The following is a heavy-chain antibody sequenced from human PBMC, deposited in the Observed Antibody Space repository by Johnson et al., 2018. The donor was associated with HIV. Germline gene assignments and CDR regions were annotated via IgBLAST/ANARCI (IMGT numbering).Heavy chain of an antibody. CDR3: SRVLNGRPKWALDI. CDR2: INWNGGST. J-gene: IGHJ3*02. Sequence: EVHLVESGGGVVRPGGSLRLSCAASGFTFDDYGMSWVRQAPGKGLEWVSGINWNGGSTGYADSVKGRFTISRDNARNFLYLQMNSVRAEDTALYFCSRVLNGRPKWALDIWGQGTMVTVSS. D-gene: IGHD2-8*01. CDR1: GFTFDDYG. V-gene: IGHV3-20*04.